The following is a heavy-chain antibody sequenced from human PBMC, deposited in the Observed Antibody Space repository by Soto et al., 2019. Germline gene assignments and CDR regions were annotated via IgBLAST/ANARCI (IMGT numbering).Heavy chain of an antibody. CDR1: GYTEHGYY. J-gene: IGHJ6*02. D-gene: IGHD2-21*02. CDR2: INPNSGGT. CDR3: ARDFGCGGDCYSDYYYGMDV. Sequence: SVRVSSRTAGYTEHGYYMPSVRQGREQGVEWMGWINPNSGGTNYAQKFQGWVTMTRDTSISTAYMELSRLRSDDTAVYYCARDFGCGGDCYSDYYYGMDVWVQGTTVTVSS. V-gene: IGHV1-2*04.